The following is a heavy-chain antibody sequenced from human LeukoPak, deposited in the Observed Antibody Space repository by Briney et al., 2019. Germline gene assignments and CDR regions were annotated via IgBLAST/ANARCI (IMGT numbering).Heavy chain of an antibody. J-gene: IGHJ4*02. CDR3: ACGYSYGIDY. V-gene: IGHV4-34*01. CDR1: GGSFSGYY. CDR2: INHSGST. Sequence: SETLSLTCAVYGGSFSGYYWSWNRQPPGKGLEWIGEINHSGSTNYNPSLKSRVTISVDTSKNQFSLKLSSVTAADTAVYYCACGYSYGIDYWGQGTLVTVSS. D-gene: IGHD5-18*01.